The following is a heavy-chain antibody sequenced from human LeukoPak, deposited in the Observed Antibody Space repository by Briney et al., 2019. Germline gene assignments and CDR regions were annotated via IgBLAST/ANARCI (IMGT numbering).Heavy chain of an antibody. J-gene: IGHJ4*02. CDR1: GYTFTGYY. Sequence: ASVKVSCKASGYTFTGYYMHWVRQAPGQGLEWMGWINPNSGGTNYAQTFQGRVTMTRDTSISTAYMELSRLRSDDTAVYYCARDDSVTIFGVVEPVYYFDYWGQGTLVTVSS. V-gene: IGHV1-2*02. CDR3: ARDDSVTIFGVVEPVYYFDY. CDR2: INPNSGGT. D-gene: IGHD3-3*01.